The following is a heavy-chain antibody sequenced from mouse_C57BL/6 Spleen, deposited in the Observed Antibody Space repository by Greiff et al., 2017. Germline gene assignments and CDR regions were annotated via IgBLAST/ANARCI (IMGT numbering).Heavy chain of an antibody. CDR1: GFSFNTYA. Sequence: EVQLVESGGGLVQPKGSLKLSCPASGFSFNTYAMNWVRQAPGKGLEWVARIRSKSNNYATYYADSVKDRFTISRDDSESMLYLQMNNLKTEDTAMYYCVRQRQRRLRGAMDDWGQGTSVTVSS. CDR2: IRSKSNNYAT. D-gene: IGHD3-2*02. J-gene: IGHJ4*01. V-gene: IGHV10-1*01. CDR3: VRQRQRRLRGAMDD.